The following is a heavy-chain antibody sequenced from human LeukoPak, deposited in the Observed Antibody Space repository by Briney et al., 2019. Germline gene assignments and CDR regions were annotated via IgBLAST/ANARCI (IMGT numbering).Heavy chain of an antibody. CDR1: GGSISSGGYS. J-gene: IGHJ3*02. CDR3: ARESLASDAFDI. Sequence: PSETMSLTCAVSGGSISSGGYSWSWIRQPPGKGLEWIGYIYHSGSTYYNPSLKSQVTISVDRSKNQFSLKLSSVTAADTAVYYCARESLASDAFDIWGQGTMVTVSS. CDR2: IYHSGST. V-gene: IGHV4-30-2*01.